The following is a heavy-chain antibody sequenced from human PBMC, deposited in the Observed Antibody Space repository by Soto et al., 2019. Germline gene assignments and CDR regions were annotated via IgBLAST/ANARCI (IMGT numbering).Heavy chain of an antibody. J-gene: IGHJ3*02. CDR3: ARDSEQVRPVALLGASFDI. V-gene: IGHV3-9*01. CDR1: GFSFDHYA. Sequence: EGQLVESGGGLVQPGRSLRLSCVASGFSFDHYAMHWVRQAPGKGLEWVAGITWNSGTKDYGNSVKGRFSISRDNAQNSLHLQMNSLGPEDTALYYCARDSEQVRPVALLGASFDICGQGTLVTVSS. D-gene: IGHD2-2*01. CDR2: ITWNSGTK.